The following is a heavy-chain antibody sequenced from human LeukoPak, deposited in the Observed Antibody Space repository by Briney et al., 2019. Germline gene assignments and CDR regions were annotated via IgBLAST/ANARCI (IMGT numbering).Heavy chain of an antibody. V-gene: IGHV4-59*08. CDR2: IYYDGSN. CDR3: ARQEGGIVGPY. J-gene: IGHJ4*02. Sequence: PSETLSLTCSVSGASITSYSWSWIRQPPGKGLEWIGYIYYDGSNNYNPSLKSRVTMSVDTSKNQFSLKLNSVTAADTAVYYCARQEGGIVGPYWGQGTLVTVSS. CDR1: GASITSYS. D-gene: IGHD1-26*01.